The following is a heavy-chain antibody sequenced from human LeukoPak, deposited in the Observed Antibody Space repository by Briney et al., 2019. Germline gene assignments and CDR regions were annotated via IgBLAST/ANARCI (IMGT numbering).Heavy chain of an antibody. D-gene: IGHD1-26*01. CDR3: ARDRLFIELGSIVGATDFDY. CDR2: ISSSSSSI. Sequence: PGGSLRLSCAASGFTFSTYSMNWVRQAPGKGLEWVSYISSSSSSIYYADSVKGRFTISRDNAKNSLYLQMNSLRAEDTAVYYCARDRLFIELGSIVGATDFDYWGQGTLVTVSS. J-gene: IGHJ4*02. V-gene: IGHV3-48*04. CDR1: GFTFSTYS.